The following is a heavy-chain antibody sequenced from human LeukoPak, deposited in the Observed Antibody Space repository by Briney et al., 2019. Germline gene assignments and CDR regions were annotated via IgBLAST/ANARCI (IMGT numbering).Heavy chain of an antibody. V-gene: IGHV3-20*04. CDR1: GFTFDDYG. CDR3: AREGYYDSSGYYSPTYYFVY. J-gene: IGHJ4*02. CDR2: INWNGGST. Sequence: GGSLRLSCAASGFTFDDYGMSWVRQAPGKGLEWVSGINWNGGSTGYADSVKGRFTISRDNAKNSLYLQMNSLRAEDTALYYCAREGYYDSSGYYSPTYYFVYWGQGTLVTVSS. D-gene: IGHD3-22*01.